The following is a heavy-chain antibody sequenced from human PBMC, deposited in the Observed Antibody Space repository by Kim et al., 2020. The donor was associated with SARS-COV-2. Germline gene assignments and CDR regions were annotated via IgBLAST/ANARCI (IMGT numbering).Heavy chain of an antibody. D-gene: IGHD2-21*02. CDR1: GDTFTIYY. Sequence: ASVKVSCKASGDTFTIYYIHWVRQAPGQGLEWMGIINPSGGSTAYAQKFQGRVAMTRDTNTNIVYMELSTLTSEDTAIYYCATNLPLGSAGGVTDWLDPWGQGTLVTVTS. CDR2: INPSGGST. J-gene: IGHJ5*02. CDR3: ATNLPLGSAGGVTDWLDP. V-gene: IGHV1-46*01.